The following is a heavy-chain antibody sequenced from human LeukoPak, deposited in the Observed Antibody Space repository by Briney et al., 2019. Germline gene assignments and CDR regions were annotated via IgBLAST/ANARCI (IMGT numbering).Heavy chain of an antibody. CDR3: ARDQRDSSGYLDYFDY. D-gene: IGHD3-22*01. CDR1: GFTVSSNY. V-gene: IGHV3-66*01. J-gene: IGHJ4*02. Sequence: PGGSLRLSCAASGFTVSSNYMSWVRQAPGKGLEWVSVIYSGGSTYYADSVKGRFTISRDNSKNTLYLQMNSLRAEDTAVYYCARDQRDSSGYLDYFDYWGQGTLVTVSS. CDR2: IYSGGST.